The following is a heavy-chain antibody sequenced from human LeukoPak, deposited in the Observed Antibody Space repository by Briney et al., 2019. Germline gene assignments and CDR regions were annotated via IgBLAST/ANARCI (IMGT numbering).Heavy chain of an antibody. Sequence: ASVKVSCKASGYTFTSYDINWVRQATGQGLEWMGWINPNSGGTNYAQKFQGRVTMTRDTSISTAYMELSRLRSDDTAVYYCARPNHYYDSSGYFQHWGQGTLVTVSS. CDR3: ARPNHYYDSSGYFQH. CDR1: GYTFTSYD. D-gene: IGHD3-22*01. CDR2: INPNSGGT. J-gene: IGHJ1*01. V-gene: IGHV1-2*02.